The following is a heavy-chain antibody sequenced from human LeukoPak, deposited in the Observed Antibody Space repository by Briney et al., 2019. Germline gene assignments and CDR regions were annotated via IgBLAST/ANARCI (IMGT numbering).Heavy chain of an antibody. CDR1: GFTFSSYG. V-gene: IGHV3-23*01. D-gene: IGHD2-15*01. Sequence: GGSLRLSCVASGFTFSSYGMSWVRQAPGKGLEWVSSTSGSGDDTYYADSVKGRFTLSRDNSKNTLHLQMNSLRADDTAVYYCAKKRSSGGATQFDYWGQGTLVTVSS. CDR2: TSGSGDDT. CDR3: AKKRSSGGATQFDY. J-gene: IGHJ4*02.